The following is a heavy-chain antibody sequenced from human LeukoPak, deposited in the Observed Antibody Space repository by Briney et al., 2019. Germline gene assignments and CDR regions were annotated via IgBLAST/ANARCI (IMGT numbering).Heavy chain of an antibody. CDR3: TSWSSVAY. V-gene: IGHV3-73*01. CDR2: IRSKANTYAT. CDR1: GFTFSGST. J-gene: IGHJ4*02. Sequence: GGSLRLSCAASGFTFSGSTMHWVRQASGKGLEWVGRIRSKANTYATTYAASVKGRFTISRDDSKNTAYLQMNSLKTEDTAVYYCTSWSSVAYWGQGTLVTVSS. D-gene: IGHD2-2*01.